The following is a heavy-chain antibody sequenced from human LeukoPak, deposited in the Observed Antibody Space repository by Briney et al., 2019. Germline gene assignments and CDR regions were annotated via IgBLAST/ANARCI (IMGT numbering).Heavy chain of an antibody. J-gene: IGHJ5*02. CDR2: ITTISHYI. D-gene: IGHD3-10*01. V-gene: IGHV3-21*01. Sequence: GGSLRLSCAASGFTLSDYHMNWVPQAPGKGLEWLSSITTISHYIYYAGAVRGRFTISRDNAKNSLYLQMNSLRGEDTAVYYCARSGGPGTYHQLRYNWFDPWGQGTLVTVSS. CDR1: GFTLSDYH. CDR3: ARSGGPGTYHQLRYNWFDP.